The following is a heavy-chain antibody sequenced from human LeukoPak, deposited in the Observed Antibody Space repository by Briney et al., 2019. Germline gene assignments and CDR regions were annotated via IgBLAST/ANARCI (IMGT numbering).Heavy chain of an antibody. Sequence: GGALRLSCADSGFTLSDYYMSWVRQAPGKGVEWVSYISSSGSTIYYADSVKAPFPISRDNANNSLYLQMNSLRAEHTAVYYCARTILDSRGYLDYWGQGTLFTVSS. CDR1: GFTLSDYY. CDR3: ARTILDSRGYLDY. CDR2: ISSSGSTI. V-gene: IGHV3-11*04. D-gene: IGHD3-22*01. J-gene: IGHJ4*02.